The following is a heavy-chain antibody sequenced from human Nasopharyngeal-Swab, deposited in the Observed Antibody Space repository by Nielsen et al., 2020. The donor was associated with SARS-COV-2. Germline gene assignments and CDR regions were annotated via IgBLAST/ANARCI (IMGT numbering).Heavy chain of an antibody. J-gene: IGHJ6*02. CDR1: GFSFNNYG. D-gene: IGHD3-9*01. CDR3: AKKWSPFILTWGMDV. CDR2: ISSEGSKE. V-gene: IGHV3-30*18. Sequence: GESLKLSCAASGFSFNNYGLHWVRQAPGKGLEWVAVISSEGSKEYYADSVEGRFTISKDNSKNMVYLQMHSLRTEDTAVYYCAKKWSPFILTWGMDVWGQGTTVTV.